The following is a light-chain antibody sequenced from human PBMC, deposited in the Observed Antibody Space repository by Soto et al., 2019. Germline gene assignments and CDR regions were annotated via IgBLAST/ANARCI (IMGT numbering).Light chain of an antibody. V-gene: IGLV2-14*01. J-gene: IGLJ2*01. CDR3: SSYTTSSTVI. CDR1: SSDVGGTNF. CDR2: DVS. Sequence: QSALTQPASVSGSHGQSITISCTGTSSDVGGTNFVSWCQQHPGKAPKLIIYDVSNRPSGISNRFSGSKSGNTASLTISGLQAEDEADYYCSSYTTSSTVIFGGGTKLTVL.